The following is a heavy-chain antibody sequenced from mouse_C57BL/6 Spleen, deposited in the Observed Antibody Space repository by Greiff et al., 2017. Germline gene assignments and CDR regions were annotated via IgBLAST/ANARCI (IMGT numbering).Heavy chain of an antibody. Sequence: EVKLMESGPGLVKPSQSLSLTCSVTGYSITSGYYWNWIRQFPGNKLEWMGYISYDGSNNYNPSLKNRISITRDTSKNQFFLKLNSVTTEDTATYYGARGDYYCSLYWYFDVWGTGTTVTVSS. D-gene: IGHD1-1*01. CDR2: ISYDGSN. J-gene: IGHJ1*03. CDR3: ARGDYYCSLYWYFDV. CDR1: GYSITSGYY. V-gene: IGHV3-6*01.